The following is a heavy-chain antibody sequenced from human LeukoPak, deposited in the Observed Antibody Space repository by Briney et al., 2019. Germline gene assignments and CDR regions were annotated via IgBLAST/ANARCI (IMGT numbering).Heavy chain of an antibody. V-gene: IGHV3-21*01. D-gene: IGHD4-23*01. CDR2: ISSSSSYI. CDR3: ARGTTVVTQGVSAFDI. J-gene: IGHJ3*02. Sequence: GGSLRLSCAASGFTFSSYSMNWVRQAPGKGLEWVSSISSSSSYIYYADSVKGRFTISRDNAKNSLYLQMNSLRAEDTAVYYCARGTTVVTQGVSAFDIWGQGTMVTVSS. CDR1: GFTFSSYS.